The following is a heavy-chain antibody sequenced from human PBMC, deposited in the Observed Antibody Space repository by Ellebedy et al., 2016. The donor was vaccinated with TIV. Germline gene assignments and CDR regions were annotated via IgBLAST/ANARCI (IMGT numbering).Heavy chain of an antibody. Sequence: GESLKISXAASGFTFSSYSMHWVRQAPGKGLEWVSVIYRDDTTYYADSVKGRFTISRDNSKNTLYLQINSLRAEDTAVYYCTHQQSGPGNYWYFDLWGRGTLVTVSS. D-gene: IGHD4-23*01. J-gene: IGHJ2*01. CDR1: GFTFSSYS. CDR3: THQQSGPGNYWYFDL. V-gene: IGHV3-66*02. CDR2: IYRDDTT.